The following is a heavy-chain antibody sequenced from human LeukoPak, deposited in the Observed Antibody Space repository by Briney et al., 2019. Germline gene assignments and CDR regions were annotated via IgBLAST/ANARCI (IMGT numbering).Heavy chain of an antibody. Sequence: SVKVSCKASGGTFSSYAISWVRQAPGQGLEWMGGIIPIFGTANYAQKFQGRVTITADEYTSTAYMELSSLRSEDTAVYYCARDSPLEWLQGIYYYYYMDVWGKGTTVTVSS. CDR2: IIPIFGTA. J-gene: IGHJ6*03. V-gene: IGHV1-69*13. CDR3: ARDSPLEWLQGIYYYYYMDV. CDR1: GGTFSSYA. D-gene: IGHD3-3*01.